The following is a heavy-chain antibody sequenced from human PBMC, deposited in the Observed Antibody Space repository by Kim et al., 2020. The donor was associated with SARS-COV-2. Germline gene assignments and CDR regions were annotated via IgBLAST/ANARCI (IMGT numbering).Heavy chain of an antibody. V-gene: IGHV3-21*01. CDR2: YI. J-gene: IGHJ6*02. D-gene: IGHD4-17*01. CDR3: ARDGEGGMDV. Sequence: YIYYADSVKGRFTISRDNAKNSLYLQMNSLRAEDTAVYYCARDGEGGMDVWGQGTTVTVSS.